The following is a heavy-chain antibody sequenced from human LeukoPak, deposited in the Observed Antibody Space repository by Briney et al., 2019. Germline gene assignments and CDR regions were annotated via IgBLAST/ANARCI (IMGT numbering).Heavy chain of an antibody. CDR1: GFTFSSYA. CDR2: LSATSGST. Sequence: GGSLRLSCAASGFTFSSYAMTWVRQAPGKGLEWVSILSATSGSTYYADSVKGRFTISRDNSKNTLYLRMNSLRAEDTAVYYCARAPTFYYYYMDVWGKGTTVTVSS. J-gene: IGHJ6*03. D-gene: IGHD4-11*01. CDR3: ARAPTFYYYYMDV. V-gene: IGHV3-23*01.